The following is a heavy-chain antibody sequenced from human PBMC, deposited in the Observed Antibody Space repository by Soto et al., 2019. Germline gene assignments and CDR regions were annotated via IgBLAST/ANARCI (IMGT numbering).Heavy chain of an antibody. V-gene: IGHV1-2*04. CDR3: AREEPGSGLNYFDY. D-gene: IGHD3-10*01. CDR2: INPNSGGT. Sequence: ASVKVSCKASGYTFTGYYMHWVRQAPGQGLEWMGWINPNSGGTNYAQKFQGWVTMTRDTSISTAYMELSRLRSDDTAVYYCAREEPGSGLNYFDYWGQGTLVTVSS. J-gene: IGHJ4*02. CDR1: GYTFTGYY.